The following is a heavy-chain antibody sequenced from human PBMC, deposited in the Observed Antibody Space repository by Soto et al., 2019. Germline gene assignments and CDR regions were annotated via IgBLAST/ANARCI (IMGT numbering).Heavy chain of an antibody. CDR3: ARDFKDLG. CDR1: GGSISSSNYY. CDR2: IYYSGNI. Sequence: PSETLSLTCSVSGGSISSSNYYWGWIRQPPGKGLEWIGSIYYSGNIYHNPSLKSRVTMSIDTSKKQFSLKLNSVTAEDTAVYYCARDFKDLGWGQGTLVTVSS. V-gene: IGHV4-39*02. J-gene: IGHJ4*02.